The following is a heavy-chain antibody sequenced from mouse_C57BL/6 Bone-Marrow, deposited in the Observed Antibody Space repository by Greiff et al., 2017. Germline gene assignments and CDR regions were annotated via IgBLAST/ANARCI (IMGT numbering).Heavy chain of an antibody. CDR3: AREGTTVVAPFDY. D-gene: IGHD1-1*01. CDR2: IDPSDSYT. J-gene: IGHJ2*01. CDR1: GYTFTSYW. Sequence: VQLQQPGAELVMPGASVKLSCKASGYTFTSYWMHWVKQRPGQGLEWIGEIDPSDSYTNYNQKFKGKSTLTVDKSSRTAYMQLSSLTSEDSAVYYCAREGTTVVAPFDYWGQGTTLTVSS. V-gene: IGHV1-69*01.